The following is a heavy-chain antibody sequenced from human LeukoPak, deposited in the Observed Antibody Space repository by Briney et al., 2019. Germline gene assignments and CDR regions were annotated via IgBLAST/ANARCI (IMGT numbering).Heavy chain of an antibody. CDR2: IQYDGSNK. CDR1: GFTFNSYG. D-gene: IGHD3-22*01. CDR3: TKAKGQSWLFSHY. V-gene: IGHV3-30*02. Sequence: PGGSLRLSCAASGFTFNSYGMYWVRQAPGKGLEWVAFIQYDGSNKYYADSVKGRFTVSRDNSKSTVYLQMNDLRGEDTAVYYCTKAKGQSWLFSHYWGRGTLVTVSS. J-gene: IGHJ4*02.